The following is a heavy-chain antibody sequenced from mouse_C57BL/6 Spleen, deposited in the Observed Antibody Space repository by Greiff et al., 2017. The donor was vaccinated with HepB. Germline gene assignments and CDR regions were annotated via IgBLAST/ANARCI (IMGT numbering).Heavy chain of an antibody. V-gene: IGHV1-72*01. D-gene: IGHD2-4*01. Sequence: PGRGLEWIGRIDPNSGGTKYNEKFKSKATLTVDKPSSTAYMQLSSLTSEDSAVYYCARKGDYGWYFDVWGTGTTVTVSS. CDR2: IDPNSGGT. J-gene: IGHJ1*03. CDR3: ARKGDYGWYFDV.